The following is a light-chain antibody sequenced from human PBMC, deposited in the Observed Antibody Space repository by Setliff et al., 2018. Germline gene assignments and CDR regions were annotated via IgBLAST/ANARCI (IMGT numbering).Light chain of an antibody. V-gene: IGLV1-44*01. J-gene: IGLJ2*01. CDR1: SSNIGSKT. CDR2: QDS. Sequence: QSVLTQPPSASGTPGQRVTISCSGSSSNIGSKTVNWYQQLPGTAPKLLISQDSQRPSGVPDRFSGSRSGTSASLAISGLQSEDEADYYCAAWDVSLNEVVFGGGTKVT. CDR3: AAWDVSLNEVV.